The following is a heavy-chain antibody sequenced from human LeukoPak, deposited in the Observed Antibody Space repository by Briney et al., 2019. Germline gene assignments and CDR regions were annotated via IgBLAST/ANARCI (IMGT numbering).Heavy chain of an antibody. Sequence: SETLSLTCAVYGGSFSGYYWSWIRLPPGKGLEWIGEINHSGSTNYNPSLKSRVTISVDTSKNQFSLKLSSVTAADTAVYYCARFRGHGSGDSDPFDYWGQGTLVTVSS. CDR3: ARFRGHGSGDSDPFDY. CDR2: INHSGST. D-gene: IGHD3-10*01. J-gene: IGHJ4*02. CDR1: GGSFSGYY. V-gene: IGHV4-34*01.